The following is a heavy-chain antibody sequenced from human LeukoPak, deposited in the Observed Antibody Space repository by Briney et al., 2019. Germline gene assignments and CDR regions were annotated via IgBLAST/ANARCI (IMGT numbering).Heavy chain of an antibody. V-gene: IGHV4-39*07. CDR3: ARESYGDYGDWFDP. CDR2: IYYSGTT. J-gene: IGHJ5*02. D-gene: IGHD4-17*01. Sequence: SETLSLTCTVSGGSISSGSSYWGWIRQPPGKGLEWIGSIYYSGTTYYNPSLKSRVTISGDTSKNQFSLKLSSVTAADTAVYYCARESYGDYGDWFDPWGQGTLVTVSS. CDR1: GGSISSGSSY.